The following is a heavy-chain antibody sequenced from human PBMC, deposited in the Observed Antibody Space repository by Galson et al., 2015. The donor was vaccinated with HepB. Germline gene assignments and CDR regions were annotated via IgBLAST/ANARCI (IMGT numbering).Heavy chain of an antibody. J-gene: IGHJ5*02. CDR3: ARHRPAPVVPAALIP. V-gene: IGHV4-39*01. Sequence: QVQLQESGPGLVKPSETLSLTCTVSGGSISSSSYYWGWIRQPPGKGLEWIGSISYSGSTYYKPSLKSRVTISVDTSKNQFSLKLSSVTAADTAVYYCARHRPAPVVPAALIPWGQGTLVTVSS. CDR2: ISYSGST. D-gene: IGHD2-2*01. CDR1: GGSISSSSYY.